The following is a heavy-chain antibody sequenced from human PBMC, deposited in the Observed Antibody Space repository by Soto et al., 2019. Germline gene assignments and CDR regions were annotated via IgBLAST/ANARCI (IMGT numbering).Heavy chain of an antibody. J-gene: IGHJ4*02. CDR1: GYTFTSYY. V-gene: IGHV1-46*04. CDR3: ARDLAAADGGY. CDR2: INPSGGST. Sequence: QVQLVQSGAEVKKPGASVKVSCKASGYTFTSYYMHWVRQAPGQGLEWMGIINPSGGSTSYAQKLQGRVTMTRDTSTSTVYMELSSLRSEDTAVYYCARDLAAADGGYWGQGTLVTVSS. D-gene: IGHD6-13*01.